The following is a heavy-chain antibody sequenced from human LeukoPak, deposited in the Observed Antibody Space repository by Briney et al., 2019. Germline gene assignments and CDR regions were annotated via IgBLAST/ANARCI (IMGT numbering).Heavy chain of an antibody. J-gene: IGHJ5*02. CDR3: AKGAGGTITMAT. CDR2: ISYDGSNK. V-gene: IGHV3-30*18. Sequence: AGRSLRLSCAASGFTFSSYGMHWVRQAPGKGLEWVAVISYDGSNKYYADSVKGRFTISRDNSKNTLYLEMNSLRAEDTAVYYCAKGAGGTITMATWGQGTLVTVSS. CDR1: GFTFSSYG. D-gene: IGHD3-10*01.